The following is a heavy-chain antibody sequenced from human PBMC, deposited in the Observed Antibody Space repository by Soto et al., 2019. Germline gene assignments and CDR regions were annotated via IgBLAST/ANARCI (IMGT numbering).Heavy chain of an antibody. CDR3: AKRINGGIGSGSYIDY. CDR2: IIPIFGTA. J-gene: IGHJ4*02. V-gene: IGHV1-69*01. Sequence: QVQLVQSGAEVKKPGSSVKVSCKASGGTFSSYAISWVRQAPGQGLEWMGGIIPIFGTANYAQKFQGRVTITADESTSTAYMELSSLRSEDTAVYYCAKRINGGIGSGSYIDYWGQGTLVTVSS. D-gene: IGHD3-10*01. CDR1: GGTFSSYA.